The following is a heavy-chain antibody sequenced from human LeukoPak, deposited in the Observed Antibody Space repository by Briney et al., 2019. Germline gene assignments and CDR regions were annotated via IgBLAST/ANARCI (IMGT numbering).Heavy chain of an antibody. J-gene: IGHJ6*03. CDR3: ARSASIVVVPADHYYYMDV. CDR2: IIPIFGTA. CDR1: GGTFSSYA. Sequence: SVKVSCKASGGTFSSYAISWARQAPGQGLEWMGGIIPIFGTANYAQKFQGRVTITTDESTSTAYMELSSLRSEDTAVYYCARSASIVVVPADHYYYMDVWGKGTTVTVSS. D-gene: IGHD2-2*01. V-gene: IGHV1-69*05.